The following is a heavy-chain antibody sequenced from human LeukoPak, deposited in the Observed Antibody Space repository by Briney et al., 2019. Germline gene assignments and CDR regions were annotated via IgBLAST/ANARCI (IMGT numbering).Heavy chain of an antibody. CDR2: INPNSGGT. J-gene: IGHJ4*02. Sequence: ASAKVSCKASGYTFTGYYMHWVRQAPGQGLEWMGWINPNSGGTNYAQKFQGRVTMTRDTSISTAYMELSRLRSDDTAVYYCARDIDYSNYFEYWGQGTLVTVSS. V-gene: IGHV1-2*02. CDR1: GYTFTGYY. D-gene: IGHD4-11*01. CDR3: ARDIDYSNYFEY.